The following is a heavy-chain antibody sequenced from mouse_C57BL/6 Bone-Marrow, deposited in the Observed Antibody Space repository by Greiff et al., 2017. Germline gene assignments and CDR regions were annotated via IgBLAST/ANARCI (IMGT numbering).Heavy chain of an antibody. J-gene: IGHJ4*01. CDR2: ISHLAYSI. CDR3: ARHDDYYAMDY. D-gene: IGHD2-3*01. Sequence: DVMLVESGGGLVQPGGSLKLSCAASGFTFSDYGMAWVRQAPRKGPEWVAFISHLAYSIYYADTVTGRFTIARENAKNPLYLEMSSLRSEDTAMYYCARHDDYYAMDYWGQGTSVTVSS. CDR1: GFTFSDYG. V-gene: IGHV5-15*01.